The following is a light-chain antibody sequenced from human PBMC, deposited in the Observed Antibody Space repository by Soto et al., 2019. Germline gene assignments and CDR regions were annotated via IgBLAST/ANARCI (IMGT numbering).Light chain of an antibody. CDR1: QSLGRN. V-gene: IGKV3-15*01. CDR2: DAS. J-gene: IGKJ1*01. CDR3: QQYNNWPRT. Sequence: EIEMTQSPATLSVSPGERATLSCRASQSLGRNLVWYQQKPGQAPRVLIYDASTRATGIPARFSGSGYGTDFTLTVSSLQSEDVAVYYCQQYNNWPRTFGQGTKVEIK.